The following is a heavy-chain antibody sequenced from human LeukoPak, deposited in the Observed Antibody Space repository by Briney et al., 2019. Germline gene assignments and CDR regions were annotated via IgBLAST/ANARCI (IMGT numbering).Heavy chain of an antibody. Sequence: GGSLGLSCAASGFTVSTNYMSWVRQAPGKGLEWVSAVSGSGGDTYYADSVTGRFTISRDNSKNTLYVLLNSLRAEDTAVYCCATTLNTGFFQSWGRGTLVTVSS. J-gene: IGHJ5*02. CDR3: ATTLNTGFFQS. CDR2: VSGSGGDT. D-gene: IGHD5-18*01. CDR1: GFTVSTNY. V-gene: IGHV3-23*01.